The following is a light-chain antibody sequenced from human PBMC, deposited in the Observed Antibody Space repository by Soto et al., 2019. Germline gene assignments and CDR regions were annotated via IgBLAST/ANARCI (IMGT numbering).Light chain of an antibody. J-gene: IGLJ1*01. V-gene: IGLV2-14*01. CDR3: SSYTSSSTSSYV. Sequence: QSVLTQPASVSGSPGQSITISCTGTSSDVGGYNYVSWYQQHPGKAPKLMIYDVSNRPSGVSNRFSGSKSGNTASLTISGLQAEDESDYYSSSYTSSSTSSYVFGTGTKVTVL. CDR1: SSDVGGYNY. CDR2: DVS.